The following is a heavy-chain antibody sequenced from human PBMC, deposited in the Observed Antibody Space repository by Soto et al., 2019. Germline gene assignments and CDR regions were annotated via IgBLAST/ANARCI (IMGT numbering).Heavy chain of an antibody. Sequence: EVQLVESGGGLVQPGGSLRLSCAASGFTFSDAWMHWVRQTPGKGLVWVGRMKSKTDGDTTDYAAPVKGRFTISRGVSKHTRYLQMNSLRTEDTAVYYCVTDPFNHCVWGSGRKFDRWGQGTRVTVSS. CDR2: MKSKTDGDTT. V-gene: IGHV3-15*07. CDR1: GFTFSDAW. J-gene: IGHJ5*02. D-gene: IGHD3-16*01. CDR3: VTDPFNHCVWGSGRKFDR.